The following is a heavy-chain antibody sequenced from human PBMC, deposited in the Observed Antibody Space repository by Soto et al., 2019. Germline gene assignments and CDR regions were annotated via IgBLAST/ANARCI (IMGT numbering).Heavy chain of an antibody. D-gene: IGHD3-22*01. CDR3: ARQIYDSDIGPNFPYSFHS. Sequence: PGESLKISSKTSGYSFTSYWIGWGRQMLGKGMEWMGNIYPYDSDTRYSPSFQGQVTISADTSITTVFLQWSSLRASDTAMYYCARQIYDSDIGPNFPYSFHSSDKATVVTVSS. CDR2: IYPYDSDT. V-gene: IGHV5-51*01. J-gene: IGHJ4*02. CDR1: GYSFTSYW.